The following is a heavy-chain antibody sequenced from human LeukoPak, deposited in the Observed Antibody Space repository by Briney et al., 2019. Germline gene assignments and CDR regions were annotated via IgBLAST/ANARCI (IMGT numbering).Heavy chain of an antibody. D-gene: IGHD3-16*02. CDR3: ASAGYYDYVWGSYRSEDAFDI. Sequence: SETLSLTYTVSSYSISSGYYWGWIRQPPGNGLEWIGNIYHSGSTYYNPSLKSRVTISVDTSKNQFSLKLSSVTAADTAVYYCASAGYYDYVWGSYRSEDAFDIWGQGTMVTVSS. J-gene: IGHJ3*02. V-gene: IGHV4-38-2*02. CDR2: IYHSGST. CDR1: SYSISSGYY.